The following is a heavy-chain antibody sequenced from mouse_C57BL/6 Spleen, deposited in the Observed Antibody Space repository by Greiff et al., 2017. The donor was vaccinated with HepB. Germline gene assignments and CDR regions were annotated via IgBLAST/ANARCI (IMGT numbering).Heavy chain of an antibody. J-gene: IGHJ3*01. Sequence: VQLQQSGAELARPGASVKLSCKASGYTFTSYGISWVKQRTGQGLEWIGEIYPRSGNTYYNEKFKGKATLTADKSSSTAYMELRSLTSEDSAVDFCARDYGSSSWFAYWGQGTLVTVSA. V-gene: IGHV1-81*01. D-gene: IGHD1-1*01. CDR1: GYTFTSYG. CDR3: ARDYGSSSWFAY. CDR2: IYPRSGNT.